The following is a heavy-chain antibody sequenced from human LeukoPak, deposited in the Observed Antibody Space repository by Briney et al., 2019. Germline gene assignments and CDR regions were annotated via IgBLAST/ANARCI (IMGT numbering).Heavy chain of an antibody. CDR2: IYPGDSDT. D-gene: IGHD2-2*01. J-gene: IGHJ4*02. CDR1: GYSFTSYW. CDR3: ARTGYGQLPTYYFDY. Sequence: GESLQISCQGSGYSFTSYWIGWVRQMPGKGLEWMGIIYPGDSDTRYSPSFQGQVTISADKSISTAYLQWSSLKASDTAMYYCARTGYGQLPTYYFDYWGQGTLVTVSS. V-gene: IGHV5-51*01.